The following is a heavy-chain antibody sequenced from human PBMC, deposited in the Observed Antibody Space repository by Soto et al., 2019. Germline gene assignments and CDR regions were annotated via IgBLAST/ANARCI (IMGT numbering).Heavy chain of an antibody. D-gene: IGHD5-18*01. CDR3: AKAERRNSYGYKVFGP. V-gene: IGHV3-23*01. J-gene: IGHJ5*02. CDR2: ISGSGGST. CDR1: GITFSSYA. Sequence: GGSLRLSCAASGITFSSYAMSWVRQAPGKGLEWVSAISGSGGSTYYADSVKGRFTISRDNSKNTLYLQMNSLRAEDTAVYYCAKAERRNSYGYKVFGPWGQGTLVTVSS.